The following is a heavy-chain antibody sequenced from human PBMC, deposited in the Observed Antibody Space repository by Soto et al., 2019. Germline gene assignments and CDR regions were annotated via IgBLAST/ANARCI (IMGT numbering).Heavy chain of an antibody. J-gene: IGHJ5*02. CDR2: IYWDDDK. CDR3: AHIPNYYQYDWFDP. CDR1: GFSLTTRGVG. Sequence: QITLKESGPTLVKPTQTLTLTFTFSGFSLTTRGVGVGWIRQPPGKALECLALIYWDDDKRYSPSLQSRLSITKDTSKNQVVLTMNNVDPVETATYYCAHIPNYYQYDWFDPWGQGTLVSVSS. V-gene: IGHV2-5*02. D-gene: IGHD3-16*01.